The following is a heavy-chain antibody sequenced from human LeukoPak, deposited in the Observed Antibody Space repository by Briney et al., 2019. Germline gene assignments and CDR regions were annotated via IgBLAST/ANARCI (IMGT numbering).Heavy chain of an antibody. J-gene: IGHJ4*02. CDR3: AKDFERTGDCYYAFDH. V-gene: IGHV3-23*01. CDR1: GFTFDNYA. Sequence: GGSLSLSCAASGFTFDNYALGWVRQAPGKGLVWVSGISGSGNRTYYADSVKGRFTISRDNSKNTLYLQMNSLRADDTAVYYCAKDFERTGDCYYAFDHWGQGTLVTVSS. CDR2: ISGSGNRT. D-gene: IGHD2-21*02.